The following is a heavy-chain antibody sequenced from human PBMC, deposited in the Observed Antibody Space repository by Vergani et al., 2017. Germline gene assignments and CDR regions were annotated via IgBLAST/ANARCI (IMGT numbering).Heavy chain of an antibody. CDR3: AREGGLTIGGVIVNYYYYYYMDV. J-gene: IGHJ6*03. Sequence: VQLVESGAEVKKPGASVKVSCKASGYTFTGYYMHWVRQAPGQGLEWMGWINPNSGGTNYAQKFQGRVTMTRDTSISTAYMELSRLRSDDTAVYYCAREGGLTIGGVIVNYYYYYYMDVWGKGP. D-gene: IGHD3-16*02. CDR1: GYTFTGYY. V-gene: IGHV1-2*02. CDR2: INPNSGGT.